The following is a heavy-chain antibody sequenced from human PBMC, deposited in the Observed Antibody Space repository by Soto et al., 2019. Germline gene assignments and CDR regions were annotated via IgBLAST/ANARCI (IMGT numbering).Heavy chain of an antibody. V-gene: IGHV1-69*02. CDR3: ARVVAATHYYYGMDV. J-gene: IGHJ6*02. CDR1: GGTFSSYT. D-gene: IGHD2-15*01. Sequence: QVQLVQSGAEVKKPGSSVKVSCKASGGTFSSYTISWVRQAPGQGLEWMGRIIHILGIANYAQKFQGRVTITADKSTSTAYMELSSLRSEDTAVYYCARVVAATHYYYGMDVWGQGTTVTVSS. CDR2: IIHILGIA.